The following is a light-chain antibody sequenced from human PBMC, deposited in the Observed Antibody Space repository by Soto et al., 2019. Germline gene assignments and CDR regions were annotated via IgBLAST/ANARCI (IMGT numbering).Light chain of an antibody. Sequence: QSVLTQPASVSGSPGQSITISCTGTSSDIGGYKHVSWYQQPPGKAPKLMIYEVSNRPSGVSNRFSGSKSGNTASLTISGLQAEDEADYYCSSYTTSSTQVFGTGTKVTVL. CDR3: SSYTTSSTQV. CDR2: EVS. CDR1: SSDIGGYKH. J-gene: IGLJ1*01. V-gene: IGLV2-14*01.